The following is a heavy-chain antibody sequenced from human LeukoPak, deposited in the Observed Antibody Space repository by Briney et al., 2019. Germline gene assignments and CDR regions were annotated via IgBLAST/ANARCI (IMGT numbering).Heavy chain of an antibody. V-gene: IGHV1-2*02. CDR3: ARGGEVCSSTSCYRGHEY. Sequence: ASVKVSCKASGYTFTGYHMHWVRQAPGQGLEWMGWINPDTGGTSYAQRFQGRVTMTRDTSISTAYMELSRLTSDDTAVYYCARGGEVCSSTSCYRGHEYWGQGTLVTVSS. J-gene: IGHJ4*02. D-gene: IGHD2-2*01. CDR2: INPDTGGT. CDR1: GYTFTGYH.